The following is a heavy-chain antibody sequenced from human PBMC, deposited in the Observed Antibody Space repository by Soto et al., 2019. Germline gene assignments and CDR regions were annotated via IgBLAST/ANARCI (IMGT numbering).Heavy chain of an antibody. CDR2: IYWNDDK. J-gene: IGHJ5*02. Sequence: SGPTLVNPTQTLTLTCIFSGFSLRTSGVGVGWIRQPPGKALEWLGFIYWNDDKRYSPSLKSRLTITKDTSKNQVVLTMTNMDPVDTAAYYCAKSGSSGWYGWFDPWGQGTLVTVSS. CDR1: GFSLRTSGVG. CDR3: AKSGSSGWYGWFDP. V-gene: IGHV2-5*01. D-gene: IGHD6-19*01.